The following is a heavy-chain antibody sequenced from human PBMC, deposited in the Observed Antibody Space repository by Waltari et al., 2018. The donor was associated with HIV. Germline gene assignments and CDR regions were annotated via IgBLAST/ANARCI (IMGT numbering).Heavy chain of an antibody. D-gene: IGHD2-2*02. Sequence: QVQLQQWGAGVLKPSETLSLTCAVYGGTFSGYCWTRHRKPPGKRLECIGEVSHSGTTNYSPSLKRRVTVSVDTSKNQFSLKLNSVTAADTAIYYCARGHIVVVPAAIQSGWFDPWGQGTMVTVSS. J-gene: IGHJ5*02. CDR1: GGTFSGYC. V-gene: IGHV4-34*01. CDR3: ARGHIVVVPAAIQSGWFDP. CDR2: VSHSGTT.